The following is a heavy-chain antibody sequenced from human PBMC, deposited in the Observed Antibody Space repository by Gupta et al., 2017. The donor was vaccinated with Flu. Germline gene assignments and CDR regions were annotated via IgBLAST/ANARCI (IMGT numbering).Heavy chain of an antibody. D-gene: IGHD1-26*01. CDR1: GLTFSNYG. V-gene: IGHV3-23*01. CDR2: VSGSGATT. Sequence: EVQLLESGGGLEQPGGSLRLSCTASGLTFSNYGMTWVRQAPGKGLEWVSVVSGSGATTYNADSVKGRFTISRDNSKNTLYLQMSSLRAEDTAIYYCAKVRGPTSGAIDYWGQGTLVTVSS. CDR3: AKVRGPTSGAIDY. J-gene: IGHJ4*02.